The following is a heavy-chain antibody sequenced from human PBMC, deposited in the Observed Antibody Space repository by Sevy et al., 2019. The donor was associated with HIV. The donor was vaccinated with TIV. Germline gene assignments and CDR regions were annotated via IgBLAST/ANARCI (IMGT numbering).Heavy chain of an antibody. J-gene: IGHJ4*02. CDR1: GGSISSSSYY. CDR2: IYYSGST. D-gene: IGHD3-22*01. V-gene: IGHV4-39*01. Sequence: SETLSLTCTVSGGSISSSSYYWGWIRQPPGKGLEWIGSIYYSGSTYYNPSLKSRVTISVDTSKNQFSLKLSSVTAADTAVYYYASFQRSSGYFDYWGQGTLVTVSS. CDR3: ASFQRSSGYFDY.